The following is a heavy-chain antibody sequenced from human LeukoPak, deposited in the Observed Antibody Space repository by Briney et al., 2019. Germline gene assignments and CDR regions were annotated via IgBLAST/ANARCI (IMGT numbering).Heavy chain of an antibody. CDR1: GGSISSSSYY. CDR3: ARHVPYYYGSGSYHDY. D-gene: IGHD3-10*01. Sequence: PSETLSLTCTVSGGSISSSSYYWGWIRQPPGKGLEWIGSIYYSGSTYYNPSLKSRVTISVDTSKNQFSLKLSSVTAADTAVYYCARHVPYYYGSGSYHDYWGQGTLVTVSS. J-gene: IGHJ4*02. CDR2: IYYSGST. V-gene: IGHV4-39*01.